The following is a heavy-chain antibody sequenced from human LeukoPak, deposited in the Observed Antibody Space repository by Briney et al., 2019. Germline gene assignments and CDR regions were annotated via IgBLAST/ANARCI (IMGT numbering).Heavy chain of an antibody. Sequence: SETLSLTCAVYGGSFSGYYWSWIRQPPGKGLEWIGEINHSGSAKYNPSLKSRVTISVDTSNNQFSLKLSSVTAADTAVYYCARGNYYDISDLVWGQGTLVTVSS. D-gene: IGHD3-22*01. CDR2: INHSGSA. J-gene: IGHJ4*02. CDR1: GGSFSGYY. CDR3: ARGNYYDISDLV. V-gene: IGHV4-34*01.